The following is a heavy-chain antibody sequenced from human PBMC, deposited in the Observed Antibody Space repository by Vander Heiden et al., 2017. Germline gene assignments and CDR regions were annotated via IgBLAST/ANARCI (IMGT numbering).Heavy chain of an antibody. CDR3: VSQLWDSDF. D-gene: IGHD6-6*01. CDR1: GFIFSNDG. Sequence: VQVLESGGGLVQPGRSLRLSCAAVGFIFSNDGMGWVRQAPGKGLEWVSSIKNSGDATHYADAVKGRFTISRDNSKNIVYLQMNSLRAEDTAVYYCVSQLWDSDFWGQGTQVTVSS. CDR2: IKNSGDAT. J-gene: IGHJ4*02. V-gene: IGHV3-23*01.